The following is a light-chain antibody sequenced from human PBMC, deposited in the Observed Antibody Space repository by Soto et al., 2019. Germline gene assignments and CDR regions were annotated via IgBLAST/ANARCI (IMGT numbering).Light chain of an antibody. CDR2: DAS. J-gene: IGKJ3*01. CDR1: QSIGNY. V-gene: IGKV3-11*01. CDR3: QQRNFWPLT. Sequence: ENVLTQSPITLSLSPGETATLSCRASQSIGNYLAWYQRKPGQAPRLLIYDASNRATGIPARFSGSGSETDFTLTIASLEVEDSAVYYCQQRNFWPLTFGPGTRVEIK.